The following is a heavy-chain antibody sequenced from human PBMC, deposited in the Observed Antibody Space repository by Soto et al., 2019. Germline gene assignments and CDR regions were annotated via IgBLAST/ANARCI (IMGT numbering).Heavy chain of an antibody. D-gene: IGHD6-19*01. Sequence: QVQLVQSGAEVKKPGSSVKVSCKASGGTFSSYAISWVRQAPGQGLEWMGGIIPIFGTANYAQKLQGRVTITTDESTSTAYMELSSLRSEDTAVYYCARGGPLIAVAGYFDYWGQGTLVTVSS. V-gene: IGHV1-69*01. CDR3: ARGGPLIAVAGYFDY. CDR2: IIPIFGTA. J-gene: IGHJ4*02. CDR1: GGTFSSYA.